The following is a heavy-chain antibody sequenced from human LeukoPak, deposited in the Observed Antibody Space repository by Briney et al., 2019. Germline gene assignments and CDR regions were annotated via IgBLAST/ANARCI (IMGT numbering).Heavy chain of an antibody. D-gene: IGHD4-17*01. V-gene: IGHV1-8*01. J-gene: IGHJ3*02. Sequence: ASVKVSCKASGYTFTSYGINWVRQATGQGLEWMGWMNPNSGNTGYAQKFQGRVTMTRNTSISTAYMELSSLRSEDAAVYYCARPPHLYGDCRDAFDIWGQGTMVTVSS. CDR1: GYTFTSYG. CDR3: ARPPHLYGDCRDAFDI. CDR2: MNPNSGNT.